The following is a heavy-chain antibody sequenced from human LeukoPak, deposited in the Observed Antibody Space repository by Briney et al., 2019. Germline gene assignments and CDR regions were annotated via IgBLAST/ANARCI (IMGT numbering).Heavy chain of an antibody. D-gene: IGHD3-22*01. V-gene: IGHV4-4*07. CDR2: IYRSGST. J-gene: IGHJ4*02. Sequence: SETLSLTCTVSGGSISAYYWSWIRQPAGQGLEWIGRIYRSGSTNYNPSLRSRVTMSVDTSKNQFSLRLKSVTAADTAVYYSARDRSYDSSGYYNFDYWGQGTLVTVSS. CDR1: GGSISAYY. CDR3: ARDRSYDSSGYYNFDY.